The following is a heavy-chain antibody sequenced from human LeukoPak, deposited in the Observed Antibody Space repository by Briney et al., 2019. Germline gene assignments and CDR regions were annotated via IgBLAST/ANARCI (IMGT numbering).Heavy chain of an antibody. V-gene: IGHV3-48*02. CDR2: ISSSSSTL. J-gene: IGHJ4*02. CDR3: ARGKNYSPTFDF. CDR1: GFTFTSYT. Sequence: PGGSLRLSCAASGFTFTSYTMNWVRQAPGKGLEWVSYISSSSSTLHYADSVKGRFTISRDNAKNSLYLQMDSLTDEDTAIYYCARGKNYSPTFDFWGQGVLVTVSS. D-gene: IGHD6-13*01.